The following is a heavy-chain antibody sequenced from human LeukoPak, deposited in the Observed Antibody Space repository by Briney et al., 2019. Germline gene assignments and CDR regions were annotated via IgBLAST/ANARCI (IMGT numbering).Heavy chain of an antibody. CDR1: GFTFSSYS. J-gene: IGHJ4*02. Sequence: GGSLRLSCAASGFTFSSYSMNWVRQAPGKGLEWVSSISSSSSYIYHADSVKGRFTISRDNAKNSLYLQMNSLRAEDTVVYYCARGDSSFPFDYWGQGTLVTVSS. CDR2: ISSSSSYI. V-gene: IGHV3-21*01. CDR3: ARGDSSFPFDY. D-gene: IGHD3-22*01.